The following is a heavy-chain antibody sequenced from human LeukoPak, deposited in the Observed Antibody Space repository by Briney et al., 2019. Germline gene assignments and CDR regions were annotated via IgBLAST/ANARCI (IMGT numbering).Heavy chain of an antibody. J-gene: IGHJ4*02. V-gene: IGHV3-11*01. D-gene: IGHD2-2*01. CDR2: ISSSGSTI. CDR3: ATQKEDIVVVPAAQGYY. CDR1: GFTFSDYY. Sequence: PGGSLRLSCAASGFTFSDYYMSWIRQAPGKGLEWVSYISSSGSTIYYADSVKGRFTISRDNAKNSLYLQMNSLRAEDTAVYYCATQKEDIVVVPAAQGYYWGQGTLVTVSS.